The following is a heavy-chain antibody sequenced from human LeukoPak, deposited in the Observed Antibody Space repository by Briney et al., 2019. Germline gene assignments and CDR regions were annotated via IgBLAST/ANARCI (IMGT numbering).Heavy chain of an antibody. CDR3: ARDAVIAVARGAFDI. V-gene: IGHV4-4*02. CDR1: GGSISSSNW. J-gene: IGHJ3*02. D-gene: IGHD6-19*01. Sequence: SETLSLTCAVSGGSISSSNWWSWVRQPPGKGLEWIGEIYHSGSTNHNPSLKSRVTISVDKSKNQFSLKLSSVTAADTAVYYCARDAVIAVARGAFDIWGQGTMVTVSS. CDR2: IYHSGST.